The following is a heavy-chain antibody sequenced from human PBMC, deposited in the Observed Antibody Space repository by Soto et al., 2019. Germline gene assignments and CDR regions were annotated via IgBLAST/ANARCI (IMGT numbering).Heavy chain of an antibody. D-gene: IGHD2-15*01. J-gene: IGHJ4*02. CDR3: ARVPSSSGRAHFDY. Sequence: PGGSLRLSCAASGFTFSSFSMIWVRQAPGKGLEWVAVISYDGSNKYYADSVKGRFTISRDNSKNTLYLQMNSLRAEDTAVYYCARVPSSSGRAHFDYWGQGTLVTVSS. CDR2: ISYDGSNK. CDR1: GFTFSSFS. V-gene: IGHV3-30*03.